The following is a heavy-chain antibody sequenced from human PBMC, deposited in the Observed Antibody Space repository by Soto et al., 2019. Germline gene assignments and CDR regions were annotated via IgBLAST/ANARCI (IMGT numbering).Heavy chain of an antibody. CDR1: GYIFTNFY. CDR2: INPNGGST. V-gene: IGHV1-46*03. CDR3: TRGLASGDY. D-gene: IGHD6-6*01. J-gene: IGHJ4*02. Sequence: QVQLVQPGAEVKKPGASVKFSCKASGYIFTNFYIHWVRQAPGQGLEWIGIINPNGGSTNYAQNFQGRVTMTRDTSTSTVYMDLSRLRSEDTALYYCTRGLASGDYWGQGTLITVSS.